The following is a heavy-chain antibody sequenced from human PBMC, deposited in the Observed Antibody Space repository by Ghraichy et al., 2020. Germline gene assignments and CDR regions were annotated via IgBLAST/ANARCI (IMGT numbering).Heavy chain of an antibody. Sequence: SETLSLTCTVSGGSISSSSYYWGWIRQPPGKGLEWIGSIYYSGSTYYNPSLKSRVTISVDTSKNQFSLKLSSVTAADTVVYYCARDNRFDYWGQGTRWGQGTLVTVSS. J-gene: IGHJ4*02. CDR3: ARDNRFDYWGQGTR. CDR2: IYYSGST. CDR1: GGSISSSSYY. V-gene: IGHV4-39*07. D-gene: IGHD3-9*01.